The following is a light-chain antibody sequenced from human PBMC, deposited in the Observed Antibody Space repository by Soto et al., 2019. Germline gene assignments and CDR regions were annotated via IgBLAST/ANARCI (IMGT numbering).Light chain of an antibody. Sequence: QSVLTQPPSVSGAPGQGASIPCTGGGPNIGASYDVHWYQQLPGTAPKPLIFANSNRPSGVPDRFSGSKSGASASLAITGLQAEDEADYYCQSYDSSLSAEVFGGGTKLTVL. CDR1: GPNIGASYD. CDR2: ANS. V-gene: IGLV1-40*01. J-gene: IGLJ3*02. CDR3: QSYDSSLSAEV.